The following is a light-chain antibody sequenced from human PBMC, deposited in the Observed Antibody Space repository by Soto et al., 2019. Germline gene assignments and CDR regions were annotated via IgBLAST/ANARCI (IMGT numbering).Light chain of an antibody. J-gene: IGKJ1*01. Sequence: EIVMTQSPATVSVSPVERATLSCRASQSVSSNYLAWYQQKPGQAPRLLIYGASTRATGIPARFSGSGSGTAFILTISSLQSEDFAVYHCQKYKDWPTTFGQGTKVDIK. CDR1: QSVSSN. V-gene: IGKV3-15*01. CDR2: GAS. CDR3: QKYKDWPTT.